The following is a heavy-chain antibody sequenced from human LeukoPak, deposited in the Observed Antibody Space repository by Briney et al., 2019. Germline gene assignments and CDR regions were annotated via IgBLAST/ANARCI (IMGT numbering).Heavy chain of an antibody. CDR2: ISGSGGST. CDR3: AKDHDYSNYEGLDYFDY. V-gene: IGHV3-23*01. CDR1: GFTFSSYA. D-gene: IGHD4-4*01. Sequence: GGSLRLSCAASGFTFSSYAMSWVRQAPGKGLEWVSAISGSGGSTYYADSVKSRFTISRDNSKNTLYLQMNSLRAEDTAVYYCAKDHDYSNYEGLDYFDYWGQGTLVTVSS. J-gene: IGHJ4*02.